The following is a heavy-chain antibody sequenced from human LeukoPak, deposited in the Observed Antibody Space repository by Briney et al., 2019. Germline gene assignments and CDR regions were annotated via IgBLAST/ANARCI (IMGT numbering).Heavy chain of an antibody. CDR2: ISYDGSNK. Sequence: GGSLRLSCAASGFTFSSYAMHWVRQAPGKGLEWVAVISYDGSNKYYADSVKGRFTISRDNSKNTLYLQMNSLRAEDTAVYYCARERTARRPTDAFDIWGQGTMVTVSS. J-gene: IGHJ3*02. V-gene: IGHV3-30*04. CDR1: GFTFSSYA. CDR3: ARERTARRPTDAFDI.